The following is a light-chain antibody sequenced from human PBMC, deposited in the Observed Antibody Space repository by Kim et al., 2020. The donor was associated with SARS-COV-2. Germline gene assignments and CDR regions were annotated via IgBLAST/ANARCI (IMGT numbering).Light chain of an antibody. CDR1: QSVSSY. V-gene: IGKV3-11*01. Sequence: EIVLTQSPAPLSLSPGERATLSCRASQSVSSYLAWYQQKPGQAPRLLIYDASNRATGIPARFSGSGSGTDFTLTISSLEPEDFAVYYCQQRSNWSYTFGQGTKLEI. CDR3: QQRSNWSYT. J-gene: IGKJ2*01. CDR2: DAS.